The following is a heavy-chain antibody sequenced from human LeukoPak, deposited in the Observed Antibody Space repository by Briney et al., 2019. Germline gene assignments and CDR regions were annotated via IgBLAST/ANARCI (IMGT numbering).Heavy chain of an antibody. CDR1: GFTFSSFGMH. D-gene: IGHD1-26*01. CDR3: ARHGSGSYYESPNFDY. Sequence: PGGSLRLSCAASGFTFSSFGMHWVRQPPGKGLEWIGSIYYSGSTYYNPSLKSRVTISVDTSKNQFSLKLSSVTAADTAVYYCARHGSGSYYESPNFDYWGQGTLVTVSS. CDR2: IYYSGST. V-gene: IGHV4-39*01. J-gene: IGHJ4*02.